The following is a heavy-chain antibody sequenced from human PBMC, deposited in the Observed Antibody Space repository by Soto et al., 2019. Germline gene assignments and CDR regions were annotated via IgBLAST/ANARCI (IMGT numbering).Heavy chain of an antibody. Sequence: EVDLVESGGGLAKPGGALRLYCTDSGFTFSSHTMTWVRQAPGKGLEWVSSISATGSDIYYGDSVMGRFTISRDNAKNSLYLQLNNLRVEDTAVYYCARGYDVVRVPVAIRVGYFDHWGQGTVVTVSS. CDR2: ISATGSDI. CDR3: ARGYDVVRVPVAIRVGYFDH. V-gene: IGHV3-21*01. CDR1: GFTFSSHT. J-gene: IGHJ4*02. D-gene: IGHD3-16*01.